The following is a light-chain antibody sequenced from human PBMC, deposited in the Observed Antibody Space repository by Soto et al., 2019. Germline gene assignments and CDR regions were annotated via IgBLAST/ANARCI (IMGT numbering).Light chain of an antibody. Sequence: QSVLTQPPSASGSPGQSVTISCTGTSSDVGGYNYVSWYQQHPGKAPKLMIYEVSNRPSGVSNRFSGSKSGNTASLTISGLQAEDEADYYCSSYTSSSTPYLFGTGTKVTVL. CDR2: EVS. CDR1: SSDVGGYNY. J-gene: IGLJ1*01. CDR3: SSYTSSSTPYL. V-gene: IGLV2-14*01.